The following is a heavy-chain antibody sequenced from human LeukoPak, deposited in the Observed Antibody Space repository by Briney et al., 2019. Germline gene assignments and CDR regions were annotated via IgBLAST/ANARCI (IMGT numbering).Heavy chain of an antibody. Sequence: PGVSLRLFCAASGFTVSSNYMIWVRQAPGKGLEGVSVIYSGGSTYYADYVKGRFTSSRQNSKNTLYLQMNSLRAEDTAVYYCARIDYGETGGDYYYYYGMDVWGQGTTVTVSS. CDR3: ARIDYGETGGDYYYYYGMDV. D-gene: IGHD4-17*01. J-gene: IGHJ6*02. CDR2: IYSGGST. CDR1: GFTVSSNY. V-gene: IGHV3-53*04.